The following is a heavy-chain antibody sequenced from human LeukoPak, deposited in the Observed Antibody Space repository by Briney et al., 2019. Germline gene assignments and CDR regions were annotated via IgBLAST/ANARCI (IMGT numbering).Heavy chain of an antibody. CDR3: ARPNGFGELAIGY. D-gene: IGHD3-10*01. J-gene: IGHJ4*02. V-gene: IGHV4-39*01. Sequence: SETLSLTCTVSGGSISSSSYYWGWIRQPPGKGLEWIGSIYYSGSTYYNPSLKSRVTISVDTSKNQFSLKLSSVTAADTAVYYCARPNGFGELAIGYWGQGTLVTVSS. CDR2: IYYSGST. CDR1: GGSISSSSYY.